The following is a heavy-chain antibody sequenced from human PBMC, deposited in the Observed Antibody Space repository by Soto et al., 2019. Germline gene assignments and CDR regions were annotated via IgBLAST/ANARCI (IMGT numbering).Heavy chain of an antibody. J-gene: IGHJ3*02. CDR1: GGSISSYY. Sequence: SETLSLTCTVSGGSISSYYWSWIRQPPGKGLEWIGYIYYSGSTNYNPSLKSRVTISVDTSKNQFSLKLSSVTAADTAVYYCARLVRDAENDAFDIWGQGTMVTVSS. D-gene: IGHD2-2*01. V-gene: IGHV4-59*08. CDR3: ARLVRDAENDAFDI. CDR2: IYYSGST.